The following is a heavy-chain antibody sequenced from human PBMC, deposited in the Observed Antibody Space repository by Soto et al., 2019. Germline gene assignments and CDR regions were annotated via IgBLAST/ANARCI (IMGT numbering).Heavy chain of an antibody. V-gene: IGHV1-18*01. Sequence: ASVKVSCKASGYTFTSYGISWVRQAPGQGLEWMGWIRAYNGNTNYPQKLRGRVTMTTDTSTSTVYLELRSLRSDDTAVYYCAREGPPSLNWGQGPLVTVSS. D-gene: IGHD2-2*01. CDR1: GYTFTSYG. CDR2: IRAYNGNT. J-gene: IGHJ4*02. CDR3: AREGPPSLN.